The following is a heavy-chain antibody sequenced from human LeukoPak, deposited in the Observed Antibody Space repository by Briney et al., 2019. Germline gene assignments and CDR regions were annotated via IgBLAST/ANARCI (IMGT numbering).Heavy chain of an antibody. CDR2: IYGGGNT. CDR1: GFTVSGNY. V-gene: IGHV3-53*01. Sequence: GGSLRLSCAASGFTVSGNYMSWVRQAPGKGLEWVSIIYGGGNTYYADSVKGRFTISRDNSKNTLYLQMNSLRAEDTAVYYCARRAGAYSHPYDYWGQGTLVTVSS. D-gene: IGHD4/OR15-4a*01. J-gene: IGHJ4*02. CDR3: ARRAGAYSHPYDY.